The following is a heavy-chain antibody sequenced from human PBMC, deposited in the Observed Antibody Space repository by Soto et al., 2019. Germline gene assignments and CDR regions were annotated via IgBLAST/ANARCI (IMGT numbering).Heavy chain of an antibody. CDR2: ISAYNGNT. D-gene: IGHD2-15*01. CDR3: ARDGDIVVVVAATERSAAPPGGCFDP. V-gene: IGHV1-18*01. Sequence: GASVKVSCKASGGTFSSYGISWVRQAPGQGLEWMGWISAYNGNTNYAQKLQGRVTMTTDTSTSTAYMELRSLRSDDTAVYYCARDGDIVVVVAATERSAAPPGGCFDPWGQGTLVTVSS. CDR1: GGTFSSYG. J-gene: IGHJ5*02.